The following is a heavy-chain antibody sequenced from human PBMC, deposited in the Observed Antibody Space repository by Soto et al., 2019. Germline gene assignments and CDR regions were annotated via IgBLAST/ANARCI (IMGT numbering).Heavy chain of an antibody. D-gene: IGHD2-8*01. V-gene: IGHV1-2*04. Sequence: QVQLVQSGAEVKKPGASVKVSCKASGYSFTDYHIHWVRQAPGQGLEWLGRINPKSGGTSTAQKFQGWVTMTTDTSISTASMELTRLTSADTASYYCARGESTDCSNAVCSFFYNPDMDVWGQGTTVPVS. CDR3: ARGESTDCSNAVCSFFYNPDMDV. J-gene: IGHJ6*02. CDR1: GYSFTDYH. CDR2: INPKSGGT.